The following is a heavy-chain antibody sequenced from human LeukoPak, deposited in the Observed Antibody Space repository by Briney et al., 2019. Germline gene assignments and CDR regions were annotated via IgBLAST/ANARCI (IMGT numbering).Heavy chain of an antibody. Sequence: SVTVSCKASGYTFTGYYMHWVRQAPGQGLAWMGWINPNSGGTNYAQKFQGRVTMTRDTSISTAYMELSRLSSDDTAVYYCARSFYSSGWYYYYYGMDVWGQGTTVTVSS. CDR1: GYTFTGYY. D-gene: IGHD6-19*01. CDR2: INPNSGGT. J-gene: IGHJ6*02. CDR3: ARSFYSSGWYYYYYGMDV. V-gene: IGHV1-2*02.